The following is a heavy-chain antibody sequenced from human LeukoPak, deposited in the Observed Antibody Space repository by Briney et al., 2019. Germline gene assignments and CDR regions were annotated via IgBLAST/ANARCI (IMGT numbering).Heavy chain of an antibody. CDR1: GYTFPSYY. J-gene: IGHJ3*02. CDR2: INPSGGST. Sequence: ASVKVSCKASGYTFPSYYMHWVRQAPGQGLEWMGIINPSGGSTTYAQKFQSRVTMTSDMSTSTVYMELSSLRCEDTAVYYCARRLEDSSSWSMLAFDIWGQGTMVAVSS. D-gene: IGHD6-13*01. V-gene: IGHV1-46*01. CDR3: ARRLEDSSSWSMLAFDI.